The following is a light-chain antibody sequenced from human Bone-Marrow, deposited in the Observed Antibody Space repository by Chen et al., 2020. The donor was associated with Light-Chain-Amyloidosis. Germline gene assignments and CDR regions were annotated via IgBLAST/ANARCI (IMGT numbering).Light chain of an antibody. Sequence: NFMLTQPHSVSESPGKTVIISCTRSSGSIATNYVQWYQQRPGSSPTTVIYEDDQRPSGVPDRFSASIDRSSNSASLTISGLKTEDVADYFCQSYDSSNPSWVFGGVTKLTV. CDR3: QSYDSSNPSWV. V-gene: IGLV6-57*01. CDR2: EDD. CDR1: SGSIATNY. J-gene: IGLJ3*02.